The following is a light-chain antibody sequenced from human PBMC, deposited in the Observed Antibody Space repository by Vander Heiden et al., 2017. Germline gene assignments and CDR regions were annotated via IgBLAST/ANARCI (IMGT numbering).Light chain of an antibody. Sequence: QSVLTQPPSVSGAHGQRVPISCSGSSSNIGAGHDVHWYQHVPGTAPKLLIYVNSNRPSGVPDRFSGSKSGTSASLAITGLQAEDEADYYCQSYDTSLNGYVVFGGGTKLTVL. CDR2: VNS. CDR3: QSYDTSLNGYVV. CDR1: SSNIGAGHD. J-gene: IGLJ2*01. V-gene: IGLV1-40*01.